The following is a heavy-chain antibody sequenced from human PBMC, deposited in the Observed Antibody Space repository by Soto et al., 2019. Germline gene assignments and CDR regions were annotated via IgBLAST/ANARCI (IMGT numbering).Heavy chain of an antibody. D-gene: IGHD3-10*01. J-gene: IGHJ4*02. CDR2: IDESGSNT. CDR3: AKESYNRRTDFDS. V-gene: IGHV3-23*01. Sequence: EVQLLESGGGLAQPGGSLRLSCAASGFTFSRCAMSWVRQSPGKGLEWVSGIDESGSNTYYADSVKGRFSISRDNSENTLYLQMNSLRAEDTALYYCAKESYNRRTDFDSWGQGTLVTVSS. CDR1: GFTFSRCA.